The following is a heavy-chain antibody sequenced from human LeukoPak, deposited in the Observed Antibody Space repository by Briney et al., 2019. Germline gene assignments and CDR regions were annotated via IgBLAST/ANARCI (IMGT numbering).Heavy chain of an antibody. V-gene: IGHV4-59*01. CDR3: ARPRIVGAPVSFDY. Sequence: SETLSLTCTVSGGSISSYYWSWIRQPPGKGLEWIGYIYYSGSTNYNPSLKSRVTISVDTSKNQFSLKLSSVTAADTAVYYCARPRIVGAPVSFDYWGQGTLVTVSS. CDR2: IYYSGST. CDR1: GGSISSYY. D-gene: IGHD1-26*01. J-gene: IGHJ4*02.